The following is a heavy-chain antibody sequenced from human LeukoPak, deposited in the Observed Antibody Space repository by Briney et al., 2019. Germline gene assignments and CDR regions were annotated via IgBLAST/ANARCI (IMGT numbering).Heavy chain of an antibody. V-gene: IGHV4-34*01. CDR3: APSLGYCSGGSCLGGATSFLV. CDR1: GGSFSGYY. CDR2: INHSGST. D-gene: IGHD2-15*01. Sequence: PSETLSLTCAVYGGSFSGYYWSWIRQPPGKGLEWIGEINHSGSTNYNPSLKSRVTISVDKSKNQFSLKLSSVAAADASVYYCAPSLGYCSGGSCLGGATSFLVWGQGTLVTVSS. J-gene: IGHJ4*02.